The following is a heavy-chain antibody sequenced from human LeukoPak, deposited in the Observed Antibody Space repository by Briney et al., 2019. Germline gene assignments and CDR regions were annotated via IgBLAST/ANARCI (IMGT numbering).Heavy chain of an antibody. CDR2: ISSNGGST. CDR1: GFTFSSYA. J-gene: IGHJ4*02. CDR3: VEGGSGSYLLFDY. Sequence: GGSRRLSCSASGFTFSSYAMHLVRQAPGKGLEYVSAISSNGGSTYYADSVKGRFTISRDNSKNTLYLQMSSLRAEDTAVYYCVEGGSGSYLLFDYWGQGTLVTVSS. V-gene: IGHV3-64D*06. D-gene: IGHD3-10*01.